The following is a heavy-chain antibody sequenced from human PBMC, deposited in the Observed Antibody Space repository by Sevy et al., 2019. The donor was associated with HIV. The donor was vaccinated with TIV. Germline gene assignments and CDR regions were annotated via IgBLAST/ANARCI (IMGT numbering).Heavy chain of an antibody. Sequence: SETLSLTCTVSGGSISSGDYYWIWIRPHPGKGLEWIGYIYGSGNTYYNPSLKSPVIISVDKLKNQFSLKLTSVTAADTAVYYCARGGDLGGTNYWGQGTLVTVSS. CDR2: IYGSGNT. D-gene: IGHD3-16*01. J-gene: IGHJ4*02. V-gene: IGHV4-31*01. CDR3: ARGGDLGGTNY. CDR1: GGSISSGDYY.